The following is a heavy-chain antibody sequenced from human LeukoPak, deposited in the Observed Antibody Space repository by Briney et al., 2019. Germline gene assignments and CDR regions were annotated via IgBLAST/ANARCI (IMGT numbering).Heavy chain of an antibody. J-gene: IGHJ6*03. Sequence: SVKVSCKASGYTFTSYGISWVRQAPGQGLEWMGGIIPIFGTANYAQKFQGRVTITTDESTSTAYTELSSLRSEDTAVYYCERVGGSGIHHYYYYYYMDVWGKGTTVTVSS. CDR3: ERVGGSGIHHYYYYYYMDV. V-gene: IGHV1-69*05. D-gene: IGHD3-10*01. CDR1: GYTFTSYG. CDR2: IIPIFGTA.